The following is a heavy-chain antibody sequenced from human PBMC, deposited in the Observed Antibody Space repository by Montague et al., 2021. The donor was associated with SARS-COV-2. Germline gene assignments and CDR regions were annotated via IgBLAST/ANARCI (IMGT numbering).Heavy chain of an antibody. CDR2: SYQSGST. D-gene: IGHD2-8*02. J-gene: IGHJ5*02. CDR3: ARHHPVGGVRP. Sequence: SETLSLTCAVDVDSRSSEYWGWIGKAPGRGPVWNEYSYQSGSTNYNPSLKSRVTISVDTSKNQFSLELSSVTAADTAVYYCARHHPVGGVRPWGQGTLVTVSS. V-gene: IGHV4-59*08. CDR1: VDSRSSEY.